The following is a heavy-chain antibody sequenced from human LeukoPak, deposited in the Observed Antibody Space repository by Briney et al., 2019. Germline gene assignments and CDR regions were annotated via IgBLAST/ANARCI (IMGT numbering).Heavy chain of an antibody. J-gene: IGHJ3*02. D-gene: IGHD6-13*01. Sequence: GRSLRLSCTASGFTFGDYAMSWVRQAPGKGLEWVGFIRSKAYGGTTEYAASVKGSLTISRDDSKSIAYLQMNSLKTEDTGVYYCTRTYRSSWYDGFDIWGQGTMVTVSS. V-gene: IGHV3-49*04. CDR2: IRSKAYGGTT. CDR1: GFTFGDYA. CDR3: TRTYRSSWYDGFDI.